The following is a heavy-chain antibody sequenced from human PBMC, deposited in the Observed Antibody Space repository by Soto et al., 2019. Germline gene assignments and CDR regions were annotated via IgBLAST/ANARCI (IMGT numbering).Heavy chain of an antibody. CDR1: GASVSSGDY. D-gene: IGHD3-3*01. CDR2: IYDSGTT. Sequence: QVQLQESGPGLVRPSQTLSLTCTVSGASVSSGDYWTWIRQHPGKGLEWIGYIYDSGTTLYNPSLKSRVTMSLDTSKNQLSLKLNSVTAADTAVYFCARDSIYYDSISWGQRTLVTVSS. V-gene: IGHV4-31*03. CDR3: ARDSIYYDSIS. J-gene: IGHJ4*02.